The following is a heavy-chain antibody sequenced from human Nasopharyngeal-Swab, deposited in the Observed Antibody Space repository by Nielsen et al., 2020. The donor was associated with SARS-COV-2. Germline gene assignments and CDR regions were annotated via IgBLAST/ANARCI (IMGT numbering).Heavy chain of an antibody. Sequence: SATLSLTCTVSGDSIAYSTFYWGWIRQPPGKGLERLGTIYYNGNTYQNPTLKSRLTISVDKSKNQFSLQLSSATAADTAVYSCVRSSSWYYFDYWAQGTQVTVSS. J-gene: IGHJ4*02. CDR1: GDSIAYSTFY. CDR3: VRSSSWYYFDY. V-gene: IGHV4-39*01. D-gene: IGHD6-13*01. CDR2: IYYNGNT.